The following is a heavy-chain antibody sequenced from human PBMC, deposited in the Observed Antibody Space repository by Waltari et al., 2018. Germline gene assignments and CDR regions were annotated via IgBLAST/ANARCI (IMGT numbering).Heavy chain of an antibody. J-gene: IGHJ5*02. Sequence: QVQLVQSGAEVKKPGASVKVSCKASGYTFTSYDINWVRQATGQGLEWMGLMNRNSGNTGYAQKFQSRGTMTRTPSISTAYMELRSLRSEDTAVYYCARGPNWFDPWGQGTLVTVSS. CDR3: ARGPNWFDP. CDR2: MNRNSGNT. CDR1: GYTFTSYD. V-gene: IGHV1-8*01.